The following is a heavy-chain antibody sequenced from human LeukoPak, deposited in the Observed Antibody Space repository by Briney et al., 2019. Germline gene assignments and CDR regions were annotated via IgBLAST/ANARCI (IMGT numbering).Heavy chain of an antibody. V-gene: IGHV6-1*01. CDR3: ARDLYNWTPYYYYYMDV. CDR1: GDIFSSKYAA. Sequence: SQTLSLTCVISGDIFSSKYAAWNWIRQSPSRGLEWLGRTHFRSKWYNEYAVSVKSRITINPDTSKNQFSLQLNSVTPEDTAVYYCARDLYNWTPYYYYYMDVWGKGTTVTVSS. CDR2: THFRSKWYN. D-gene: IGHD1-1*01. J-gene: IGHJ6*03.